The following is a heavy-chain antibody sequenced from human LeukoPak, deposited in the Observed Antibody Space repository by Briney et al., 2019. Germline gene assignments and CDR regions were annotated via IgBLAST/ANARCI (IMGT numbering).Heavy chain of an antibody. V-gene: IGHV3-66*01. CDR2: IYSGGST. D-gene: IGHD6-13*01. Sequence: GGSLRLSCAASGFTDSSNYMSWVRQAPGKGLEWVSLIYSGGSTYYADSVKGRFTISRDNSNNTLYLQMNSLRAEDTAVYFCARTSSWFFNYWGQGTLVTVSS. CDR3: ARTSSWFFNY. J-gene: IGHJ4*02. CDR1: GFTDSSNY.